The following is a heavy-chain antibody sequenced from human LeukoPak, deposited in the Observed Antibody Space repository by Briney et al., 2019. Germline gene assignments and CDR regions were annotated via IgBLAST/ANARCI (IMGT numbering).Heavy chain of an antibody. CDR3: ARELDDYMNWFDP. V-gene: IGHV1-3*01. Sequence: KFQGRVTITRDTSASTAYMELSSLRSEDTAVYYCARELDDYMNWFDPWGQGTLVIVSS. D-gene: IGHD4-11*01. J-gene: IGHJ5*02.